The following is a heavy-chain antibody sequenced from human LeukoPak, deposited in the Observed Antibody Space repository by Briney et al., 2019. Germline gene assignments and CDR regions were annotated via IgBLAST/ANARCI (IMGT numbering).Heavy chain of an antibody. Sequence: GGSLRLSCAASGFTVSSNYMSWVRQAPGKGLEWVSVIYSGGSTYYADSVKGRFTISRDNSKNTLYPQMNSLRAEDTAVYYCARDSLPGSFDIWGQGTMVTVSS. V-gene: IGHV3-66*02. D-gene: IGHD3-10*01. J-gene: IGHJ3*02. CDR2: IYSGGST. CDR1: GFTVSSNY. CDR3: ARDSLPGSFDI.